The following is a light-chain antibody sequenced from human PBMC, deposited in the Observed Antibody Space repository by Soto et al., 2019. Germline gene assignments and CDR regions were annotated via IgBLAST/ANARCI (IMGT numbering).Light chain of an antibody. J-gene: IGKJ1*01. Sequence: ENLLTQSPGTLSLSAGERATLSCRASQSVSSNYLAWYQQKPGQSPRLLMYRASTRAIGIPDRFSGSGSGTDFTLTVSGLEPEDFAVYYCHQYGSSPRTFGQGTKVDI. V-gene: IGKV3-20*01. CDR1: QSVSSNY. CDR3: HQYGSSPRT. CDR2: RAS.